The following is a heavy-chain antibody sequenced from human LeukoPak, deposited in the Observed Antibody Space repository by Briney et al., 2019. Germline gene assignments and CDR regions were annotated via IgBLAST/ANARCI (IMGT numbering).Heavy chain of an antibody. Sequence: PGGSLRLSCAASGFTFDDYAMHWVRQAPGKGLEWVSGISCNSGSIGYADSVKGRFTISRDNAKNSLYLQMNSLRAEDTALYYCAKELYDSSGYSTSGDAFDYWGQGTLVTVSS. CDR3: AKELYDSSGYSTSGDAFDY. V-gene: IGHV3-9*01. J-gene: IGHJ4*02. CDR2: ISCNSGSI. D-gene: IGHD3-22*01. CDR1: GFTFDDYA.